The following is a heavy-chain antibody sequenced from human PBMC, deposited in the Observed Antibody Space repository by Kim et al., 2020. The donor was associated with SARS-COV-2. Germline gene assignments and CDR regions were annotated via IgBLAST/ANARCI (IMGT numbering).Heavy chain of an antibody. CDR1: GFSFSDYW. V-gene: IGHV3-7*03. CDR3: ARGGASSIWIDY. Sequence: GGSLRLSCAASGFSFSDYWMTWVRQVPGKGPEWVANIKEDGSAKYYVDSVKGRFTISRDNTKNSLYLQMNSLRAEDTAVYYCARGGASSIWIDYWGQGT. J-gene: IGHJ4*02. CDR2: IKEDGSAK. D-gene: IGHD6-6*01.